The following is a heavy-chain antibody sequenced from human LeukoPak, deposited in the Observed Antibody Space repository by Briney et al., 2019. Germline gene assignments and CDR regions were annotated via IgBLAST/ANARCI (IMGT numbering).Heavy chain of an antibody. Sequence: SETLSLTCTVSHYSISSNYYWGWIRQPPGKGLEWIGSIYHSGSTYYNPSLKSPVTISVDTSKNQFSLKLTSVTAADTAVYYCARSSGYMSYWGQGTLVTVSS. CDR3: ARSSGYMSY. CDR1: HYSISSNYY. D-gene: IGHD3-22*01. V-gene: IGHV4-38-2*02. CDR2: IYHSGST. J-gene: IGHJ4*02.